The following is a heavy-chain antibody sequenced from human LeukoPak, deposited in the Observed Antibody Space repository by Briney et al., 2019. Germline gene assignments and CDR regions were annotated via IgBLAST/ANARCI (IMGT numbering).Heavy chain of an antibody. CDR2: IIPIFGTA. CDR1: GGTFSSYA. V-gene: IGHV1-69*05. Sequence: SVKVSCKASGGTFSSYAISWVRQAPGQGLEWMGGIIPIFGTANYAQKFQGRVTIATDESTSTAYMELSSLRSEGTAVYYCTQRWLQSPIDYWGQGTLVTVSS. D-gene: IGHD5-24*01. J-gene: IGHJ4*02. CDR3: TQRWLQSPIDY.